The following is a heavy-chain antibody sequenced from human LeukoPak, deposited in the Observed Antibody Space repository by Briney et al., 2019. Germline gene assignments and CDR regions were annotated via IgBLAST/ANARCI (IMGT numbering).Heavy chain of an antibody. CDR1: GGSISSSTYY. CDR2: IYYSGTT. J-gene: IGHJ6*02. D-gene: IGHD6-13*01. V-gene: IGHV4-39*07. Sequence: SETLSLTCIVSGGSISSSTYYWGWIRQPPEKGLEWIGSIYYSGTTYYNPSLKSRVAISIDTSKSQCSLKLSSVTAADTAVYYCARLEEQHLYGMDIWGQGTTVTVSS. CDR3: ARLEEQHLYGMDI.